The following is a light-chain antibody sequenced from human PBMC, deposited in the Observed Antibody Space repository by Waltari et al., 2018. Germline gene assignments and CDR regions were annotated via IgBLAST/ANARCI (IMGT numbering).Light chain of an antibody. J-gene: IGLJ2*01. V-gene: IGLV2-23*02. Sequence: QSALTQPASVSGSPGQSITLSCTGTSRDVGSYNLVSWYQQHPGKAPKVMIYEVNKRPSGLSNRFSGSKSGNTASLTISGLQAEDEADYYCCSYAGSDTHVIFGGGTKLTVL. CDR2: EVN. CDR1: SRDVGSYNL. CDR3: CSYAGSDTHVI.